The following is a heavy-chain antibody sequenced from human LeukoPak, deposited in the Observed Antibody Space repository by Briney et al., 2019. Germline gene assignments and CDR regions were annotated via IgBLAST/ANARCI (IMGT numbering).Heavy chain of an antibody. CDR1: GDSVSNNSAS. CDR3: ARGSIYDY. J-gene: IGHJ4*02. CDR2: TYYRSKWYN. V-gene: IGHV6-1*01. Sequence: SQTLSLTCAISGDSVSNNSASWDWIRQSPSRGLEWLGRTYYRSKWYNDYALSVKSRITIHPDTSKNQFSLQLTSVTPEDTAVYYCARGSIYDYWGQGTLVTVSS. D-gene: IGHD4-11*01.